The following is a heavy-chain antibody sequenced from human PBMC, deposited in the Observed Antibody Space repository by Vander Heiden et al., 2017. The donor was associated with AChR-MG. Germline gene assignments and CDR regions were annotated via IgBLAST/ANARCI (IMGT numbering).Heavy chain of an antibody. Sequence: QVQLVQSGAEVKKPAPSVKVSCKASGGPFSRYAISWVRQATEQGLEWMGGIIPIFGTASYAQKFQSRVTITADEPTSTAYMELSSLGSEDTAVYYCAREGVGATTRGWFDPWGHGTLVTVSS. J-gene: IGHJ5*02. D-gene: IGHD1-26*01. CDR3: AREGVGATTRGWFDP. CDR1: GGPFSRYA. CDR2: IIPIFGTA. V-gene: IGHV1-69*01.